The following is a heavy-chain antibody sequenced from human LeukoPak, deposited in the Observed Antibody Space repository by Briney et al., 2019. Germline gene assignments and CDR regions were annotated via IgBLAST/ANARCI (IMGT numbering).Heavy chain of an antibody. V-gene: IGHV4-59*08. D-gene: IGHD3-3*01. Sequence: SETLSLTCTVSGDSLRSYYWSWIRQPPGKGLEWIGYIYYSGSTIYNPSLKSRVTISVDTSKNQFSLKLSSVTAADTAVYYCARALEWLDYWGQGTLVTVSS. CDR3: ARALEWLDY. CDR2: IYYSGST. CDR1: GDSLRSYY. J-gene: IGHJ4*02.